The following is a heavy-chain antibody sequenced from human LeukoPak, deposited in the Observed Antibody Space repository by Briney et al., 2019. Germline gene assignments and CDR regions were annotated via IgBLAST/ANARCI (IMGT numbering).Heavy chain of an antibody. Sequence: PGGSLRLSCAACEFCFSSYWMHWVRQAPGKGLVWVSRINLDGSTTTYADSVKGRFTIPSDNAKYTLSEQMNILRPDETAVYYSISDHTGHDDYWGQGTLVTVSS. J-gene: IGHJ4*02. CDR2: INLDGSTT. CDR3: ISDHTGHDDY. V-gene: IGHV3-74*01. D-gene: IGHD1-1*01. CDR1: EFCFSSYW.